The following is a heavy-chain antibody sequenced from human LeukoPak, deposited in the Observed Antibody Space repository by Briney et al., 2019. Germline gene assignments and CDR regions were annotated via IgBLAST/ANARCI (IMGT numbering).Heavy chain of an antibody. CDR2: ISYDGNNK. CDR3: ARDGVRDGLYFDR. V-gene: IGHV3-30*03. CDR1: GFTFSSYG. D-gene: IGHD5-24*01. Sequence: PGGSLRLSCAASGFTFSSYGMHWVRQAPGKGLEWGAVISYDGNNKYYADSVKGRFTISRDNSKNTLYLQMNSLRDEDTAVYSCARDGVRDGLYFDRWGQGTLVTVSS. J-gene: IGHJ4*02.